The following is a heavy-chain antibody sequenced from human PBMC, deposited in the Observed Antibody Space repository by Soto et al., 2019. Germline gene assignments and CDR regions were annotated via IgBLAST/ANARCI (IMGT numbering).Heavy chain of an antibody. V-gene: IGHV3-30-3*01. J-gene: IGHJ6*02. CDR1: GFTFSSYA. CDR3: ARALLWFGNYYYYGMDV. CDR2: ISYDGSNK. D-gene: IGHD3-10*01. Sequence: GSLRLSCAASGFTFSSYAMHWVRQAPGKGLEWVAVISYDGSNKYYADSVKGRFTISRDNSKNTLYLQMNSLRAEDTAVYYCARALLWFGNYYYYGMDVWGQGTTVTVSS.